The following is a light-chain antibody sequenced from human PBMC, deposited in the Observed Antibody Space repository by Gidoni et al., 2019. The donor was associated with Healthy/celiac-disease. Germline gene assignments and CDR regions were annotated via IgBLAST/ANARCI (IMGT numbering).Light chain of an antibody. V-gene: IGKV4-1*01. J-gene: IGKJ1*01. CDR1: QSVLYSSHNKNY. Sequence: DIVMTQSPDSLAVSLGERATINCKSSQSVLYSSHNKNYLAWYQQKPGQPPKLLIYWASTRESGVPDRFSGSGSGTDFTLTIRSLQAEDVAVYYCQQYYSTPPAFXQXTKVEIK. CDR2: WAS. CDR3: QQYYSTPPA.